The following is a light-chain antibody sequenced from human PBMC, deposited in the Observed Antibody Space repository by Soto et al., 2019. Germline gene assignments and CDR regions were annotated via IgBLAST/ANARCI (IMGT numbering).Light chain of an antibody. J-gene: IGKJ1*01. Sequence: DIQMTQSPSTLSGSVGDRVTITCRASQTISSWLAWYQQKQGKAPKLLINKASTLKSGVPSRFSGSGSGTEFTLTISSLQPDDFATYYCQHYNSYSEAFGQGTKVELK. CDR3: QHYNSYSEA. CDR1: QTISSW. V-gene: IGKV1-5*03. CDR2: KAS.